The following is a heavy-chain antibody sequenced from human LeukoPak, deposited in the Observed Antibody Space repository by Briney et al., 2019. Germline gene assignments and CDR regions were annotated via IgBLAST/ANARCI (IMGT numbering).Heavy chain of an antibody. D-gene: IGHD3-22*01. Sequence: ASVKVSCKASGGTFSSYAISWVRQAPGQGLEWMGRIIPILGIANYAQKFQGRVTITADKSTSTAYMELSSLRSEDTAVYYCASEYYDDGSGFSLDYWGQGTLVTVSA. CDR1: GGTFSSYA. CDR2: IIPILGIA. J-gene: IGHJ4*02. V-gene: IGHV1-69*04. CDR3: ASEYYDDGSGFSLDY.